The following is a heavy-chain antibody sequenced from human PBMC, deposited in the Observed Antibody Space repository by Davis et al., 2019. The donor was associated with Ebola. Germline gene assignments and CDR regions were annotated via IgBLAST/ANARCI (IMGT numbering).Heavy chain of an antibody. D-gene: IGHD3-9*01. CDR2: ISYDGSNK. CDR1: GFTFSSYA. V-gene: IGHV3-30-3*01. CDR3: AKGAFEFQH. Sequence: GESLKISCAASGFTFSSYAMHWVRQAPGKGLEWVAVISYDGSNKYYADSVKGRFTISRDNSKNTLYLQMNSLTSEDTAVYYCAKGAFEFQHWGQGTLVTVSS. J-gene: IGHJ1*01.